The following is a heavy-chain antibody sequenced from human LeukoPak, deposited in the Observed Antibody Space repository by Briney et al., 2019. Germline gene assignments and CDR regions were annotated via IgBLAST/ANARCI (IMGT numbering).Heavy chain of an antibody. D-gene: IGHD3-22*01. V-gene: IGHV4-38-2*02. CDR1: GYSITSGHY. CDR2: IYHSGST. CDR3: ARGWEFYNSNGYVFDI. Sequence: PSETLSLTCTVSGYSITSGHYWGWIRQPPGKGLEWIASIYHSGSTHYNPSLKSRVTISVATSKNQFSLKLSSVTAADTAVYYCARGWEFYNSNGYVFDIWGQGKMVTVSS. J-gene: IGHJ3*02.